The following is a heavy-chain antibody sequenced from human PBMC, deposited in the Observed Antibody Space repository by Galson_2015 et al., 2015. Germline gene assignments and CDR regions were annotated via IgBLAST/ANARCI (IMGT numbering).Heavy chain of an antibody. J-gene: IGHJ4*02. V-gene: IGHV3-23*01. CDR3: AKRTDSGTYYTASDY. D-gene: IGHD3-10*01. CDR2: ISASIGTV. CDR1: GFTFSASV. Sequence: SLRLSCAASGFTFSASVIHWVRQAPGKGLEWVSVISASIGTVYYAEPVKGRFTISRDNSKNTLYLQMNSLRVEDTAIYYCAKRTDSGTYYTASDYWGQGTLVTVSS.